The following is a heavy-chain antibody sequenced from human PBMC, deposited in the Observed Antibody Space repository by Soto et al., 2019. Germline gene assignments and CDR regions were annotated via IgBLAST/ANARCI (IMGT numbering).Heavy chain of an antibody. CDR1: GFTFSSYA. D-gene: IGHD1-26*01. V-gene: IGHV3-30-3*01. Sequence: GGSLRLSCAASGFTFSSYAMHWVRQAPGKGLEWVAVISYDGSNKYYADSVKGRFTISRDNSKNTLYLQMNSLRAGDTAVYYCARGVRELLSLDAFDIWGQGTMVTVSS. CDR2: ISYDGSNK. CDR3: ARGVRELLSLDAFDI. J-gene: IGHJ3*02.